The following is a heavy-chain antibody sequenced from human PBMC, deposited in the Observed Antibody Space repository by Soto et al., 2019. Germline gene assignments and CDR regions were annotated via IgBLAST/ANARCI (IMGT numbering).Heavy chain of an antibody. J-gene: IGHJ6*02. Sequence: SETVSLTCTVSGGSISSYYWSWIRQPPGKGLEWIGYIYYSGSTNYNPSLKSRVTISVDTSKNQFSLKLSSVTAADTAVYYCARDREGRYDFWSGYSHYYYYGMDVWGQGTTVTVSS. V-gene: IGHV4-59*01. CDR1: GGSISSYY. D-gene: IGHD3-3*01. CDR3: ARDREGRYDFWSGYSHYYYYGMDV. CDR2: IYYSGST.